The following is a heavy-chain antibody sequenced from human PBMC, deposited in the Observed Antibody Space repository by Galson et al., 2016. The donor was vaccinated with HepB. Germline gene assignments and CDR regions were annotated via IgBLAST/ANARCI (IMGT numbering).Heavy chain of an antibody. CDR1: GFTFSSYS. D-gene: IGHD3-16*01. CDR2: ISTSSSYI. CDR3: GKDVSTLGFDS. Sequence: SLRLSCAASGFTFSSYSMTWVRQAPGKGLEWVSSISTSSSYIYYADSVKGRFTISRDNAKNSLYLQMNSLRAEDTALYYCGKDVSTLGFDSWGQGTLVTVSS. V-gene: IGHV3-21*04. J-gene: IGHJ4*02.